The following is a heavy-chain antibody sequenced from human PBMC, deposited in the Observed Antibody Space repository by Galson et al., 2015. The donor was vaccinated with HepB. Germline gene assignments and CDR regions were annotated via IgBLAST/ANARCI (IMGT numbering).Heavy chain of an antibody. Sequence: SLRLSCAASGFTFSSYAMSWVRQAPGKGLEWVSAISGSGGSTYYADSVKSRFTISRDNSKNTLYLQMNSLRAEDTAVYYCAKAPTYCGGDCSLDYWGQGTLVTVSS. CDR3: AKAPTYCGGDCSLDY. J-gene: IGHJ4*02. V-gene: IGHV3-23*01. CDR1: GFTFSSYA. CDR2: ISGSGGST. D-gene: IGHD2-21*02.